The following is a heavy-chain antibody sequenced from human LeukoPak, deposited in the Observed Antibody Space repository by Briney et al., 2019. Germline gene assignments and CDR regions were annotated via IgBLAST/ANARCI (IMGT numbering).Heavy chain of an antibody. V-gene: IGHV3-21*01. CDR3: ARERGTGERGALGY. CDR2: ISSSSSYI. Sequence: PGGSLRLSCAASGFTFSSYSINWVRQAPGKGLEWVSSISSSSSYIYYADSVKGRFTISRDNAKNSLYLQMNSLRAEDTAVYYCARERGTGERGALGYWGQGTLVTVSS. CDR1: GFTFSSYS. J-gene: IGHJ4*02. D-gene: IGHD1-1*01.